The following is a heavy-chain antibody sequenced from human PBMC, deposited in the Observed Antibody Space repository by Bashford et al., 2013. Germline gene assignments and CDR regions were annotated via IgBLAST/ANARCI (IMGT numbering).Heavy chain of an antibody. CDR2: ISGSGGST. D-gene: IGHD6-19*01. J-gene: IGHJ4*02. V-gene: IGHV3-23*01. Sequence: TLGVLRLSCAASGFIFDNFADELVRQAPGRGWSGSLRISGSGGSTYYADSVKGRFTISRDNSKNTLYLQMNSLRAEDTAVYYCAKDWGAVAAAFPFDYWGQGTLVTVSS. CDR1: GFIFDNFA. CDR3: AKDWGAVAAAFPFDY.